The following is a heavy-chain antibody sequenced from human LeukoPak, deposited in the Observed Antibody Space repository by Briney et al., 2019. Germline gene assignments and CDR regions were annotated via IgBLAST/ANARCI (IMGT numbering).Heavy chain of an antibody. J-gene: IGHJ4*02. CDR3: ARDRIVGYCSGGSCYPGLDY. CDR1: GYTFTSYY. Sequence: ASVKVSCKASGYTFTSYYMHWVRQAPGQGLEWMGVISPSGGSTNYAQKFQGRVTMTRDTSTSTVYMELSSLRSEDTAVYYCARDRIVGYCSGGSCYPGLDYWGQGTLVTVSS. CDR2: ISPSGGST. D-gene: IGHD2-15*01. V-gene: IGHV1-46*01.